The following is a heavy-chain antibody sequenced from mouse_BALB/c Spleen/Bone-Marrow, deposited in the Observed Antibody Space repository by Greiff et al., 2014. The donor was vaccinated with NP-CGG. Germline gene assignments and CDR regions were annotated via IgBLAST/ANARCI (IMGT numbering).Heavy chain of an antibody. V-gene: IGHV14-3*02. CDR3: ASFMITNAMDY. J-gene: IGHJ4*01. Sequence: EVQLQQSGAELVKSGASVKLSCTASGFNIKDTYIHWVNQRPEQGLEWVGRIDPANGNTKYDPNFQGKATITADSSSNTAYLHLSSLTSEDTAVYYCASFMITNAMDYWGQGTSVTVSS. CDR1: GFNIKDTY. CDR2: IDPANGNT. D-gene: IGHD2-4*01.